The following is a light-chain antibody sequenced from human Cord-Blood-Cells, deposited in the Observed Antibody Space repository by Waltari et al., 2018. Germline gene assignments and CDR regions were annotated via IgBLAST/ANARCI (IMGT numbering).Light chain of an antibody. CDR3: QSYDSNLSGWV. V-gene: IGLV1-40*01. CDR1: SSNIGAGYD. CDR2: GTS. Sequence: QSVLTQPPSVSGAPGQRVTISCTGSSSNIGAGYDVHWYQQLPGTAPKLLIYGTSNRPSGVPDRFSGSKSGTSASLAITGLQAEDEADYYCQSYDSNLSGWVFGGGTKLTVL. J-gene: IGLJ3*02.